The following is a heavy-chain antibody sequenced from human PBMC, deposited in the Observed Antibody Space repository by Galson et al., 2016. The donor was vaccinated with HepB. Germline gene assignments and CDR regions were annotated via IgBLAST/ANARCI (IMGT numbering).Heavy chain of an antibody. CDR2: ISRSGST. J-gene: IGHJ1*01. Sequence: SETLSLTCAVSSGSTSNRNWWSWVRQPPGKGLEWIGEISRSGSTNYNPSLKSRVRMSLATSRNEPSLKMDSVTSADTAMYYCAMDSGAFVPFGSWGHGALVIVSS. CDR3: AMDSGAFVPFGS. V-gene: IGHV4-4*02. D-gene: IGHD2-2*03. CDR1: SGSTSNRNW.